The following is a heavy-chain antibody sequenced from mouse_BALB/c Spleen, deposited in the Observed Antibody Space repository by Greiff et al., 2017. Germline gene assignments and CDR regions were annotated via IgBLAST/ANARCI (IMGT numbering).Heavy chain of an antibody. Sequence: QVQLQQSGAELARPGASVKLSCKASGYTFTSYWMLWVKQRPGQGLEWIGAIYPGDGATRYTQKFKGKATLTADKSSSTAYMQLSSMASEDSAVYYGARKGFTVRYFDVWGAGTTVTVSS. V-gene: IGHV1-87*01. CDR3: ARKGFTVRYFDV. CDR1: GYTFTSYW. J-gene: IGHJ1*01. CDR2: IYPGDGAT.